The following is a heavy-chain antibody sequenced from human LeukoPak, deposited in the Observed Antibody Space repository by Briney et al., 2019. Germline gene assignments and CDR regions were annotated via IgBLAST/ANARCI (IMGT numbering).Heavy chain of an antibody. CDR3: ARASTVNDFWSGSIMHYFDY. V-gene: IGHV4-39*07. CDR2: IYYSGST. Sequence: SETLSLTCTVSGGSISSSSYYWGWIRQPPGKGLEWVGSIYYSGSTYYNPSLKSRVTISVDTSKNQFSLKLSSVTAADTAVYYCARASTVNDFWSGSIMHYFDYWGQGTLVTVSS. CDR1: GGSISSSSYY. J-gene: IGHJ4*02. D-gene: IGHD3-3*01.